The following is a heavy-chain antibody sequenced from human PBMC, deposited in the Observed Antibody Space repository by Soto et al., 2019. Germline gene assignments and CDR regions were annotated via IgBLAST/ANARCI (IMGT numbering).Heavy chain of an antibody. CDR2: ISSYNDYT. D-gene: IGHD5-18*01. CDR1: GYTFTTYG. J-gene: IGHJ6*02. V-gene: IGHV1-18*01. CDR3: ARDGFYAGLGRYSYGYPPPRYYGMDV. Sequence: QVQLVQSGAEVKKPGASVKVSCKASGYTFTTYGISWVRQAPGQGLEWMGWISSYNDYTNYAQKLQGRVTLTTDTSTRTAYMELRSLRSDDTAVYFCARDGFYAGLGRYSYGYPPPRYYGMDVWGQGTTVTVSS.